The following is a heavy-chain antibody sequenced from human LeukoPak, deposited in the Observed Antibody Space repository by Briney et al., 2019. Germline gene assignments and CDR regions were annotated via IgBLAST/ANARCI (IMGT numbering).Heavy chain of an antibody. Sequence: ASVKVSYKASGYTFTGNYMHLGRQAPGQGLEWMGWINPNSGGTNYAQKFQGRVTMTRDKSISTAYVELSRLRSDDTAVYYCARDTSGYSYLASGQGTLVTVSS. CDR3: ARDTSGYSYLA. J-gene: IGHJ5*02. CDR2: INPNSGGT. D-gene: IGHD5-18*01. V-gene: IGHV1-2*02. CDR1: GYTFTGNY.